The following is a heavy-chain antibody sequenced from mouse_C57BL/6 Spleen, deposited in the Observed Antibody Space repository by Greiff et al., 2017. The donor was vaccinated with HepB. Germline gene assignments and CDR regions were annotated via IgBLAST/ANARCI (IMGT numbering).Heavy chain of an antibody. V-gene: IGHV1-69*01. CDR3: ARKLRYYYAMDY. CDR2: IDPSDSYT. J-gene: IGHJ4*01. D-gene: IGHD1-1*01. CDR1: GYTFTSYW. Sequence: QVQLKQPGAELVMPGASVKLSCKASGYTFTSYWMHWVKQRPGQGLEWIGEIDPSDSYTNYNQKFKGKSTLTVDKSSSTAYMQLSSLTSEDSAVYYCARKLRYYYAMDYWGQGTSVTVSS.